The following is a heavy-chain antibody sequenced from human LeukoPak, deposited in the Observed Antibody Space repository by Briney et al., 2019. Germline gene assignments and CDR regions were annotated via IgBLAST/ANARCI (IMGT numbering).Heavy chain of an antibody. J-gene: IGHJ4*02. CDR2: IHYSENV. D-gene: IGHD5-24*01. V-gene: IGHV4-39*01. CDR3: ARRVGITSRMARGEFDY. Sequence: PSETLSLTSTVSGGSIISNLYYSGWIRQPPGKGLEWIGDIHYSENVYYNSSLKSRVTIFVDTSQNQFYLKLSSVTSADTAVYYSARRVGITSRMARGEFDYWGQGTLVTVSS. CDR1: GGSIISNLYY.